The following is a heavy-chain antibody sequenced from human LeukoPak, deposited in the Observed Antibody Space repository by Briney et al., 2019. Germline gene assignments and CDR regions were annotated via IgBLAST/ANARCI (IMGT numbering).Heavy chain of an antibody. CDR3: ARDEREYASLA. D-gene: IGHD1-1*01. V-gene: IGHV1-2*02. CDR2: INPNSGGI. CDR1: GYTFTGYY. J-gene: IGHJ5*02. Sequence: ASVKVSCKASGYTFTGYYMHWVRQAHGQGLEWMGWINPNSGGINYAQKFQGRVTMTRDTSITTAYMELSRLRSDDTAVYYCARDEREYASLAWGQGTLVTVSS.